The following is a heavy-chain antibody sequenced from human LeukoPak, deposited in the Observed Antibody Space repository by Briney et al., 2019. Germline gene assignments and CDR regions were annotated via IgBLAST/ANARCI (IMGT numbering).Heavy chain of an antibody. V-gene: IGHV3-11*06. D-gene: IGHD3-10*01. Sequence: PGGSLRLFCAASGFTFSDFYMSWIRQAPGKGLEWLSDISSSSTDTNYADSVKGRFTISRDNAKNSLFLQLNSLRAEDTAVYYCARKTYYYDSGSYSKSYYFDYWGQGTLVTVSS. CDR2: ISSSSTDT. CDR3: ARKTYYYDSGSYSKSYYFDY. CDR1: GFTFSDFY. J-gene: IGHJ4*02.